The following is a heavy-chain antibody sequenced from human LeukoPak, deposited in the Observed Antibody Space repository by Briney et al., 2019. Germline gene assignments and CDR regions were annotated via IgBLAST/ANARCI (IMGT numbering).Heavy chain of an antibody. CDR2: INPSGGST. Sequence: ASGKVSCKVSGYTLTELSMHWVRQAPGQGLEWMGIINPSGGSTSYAQKFQGRVTMTRDMSTSTVYMELNSLRAEDTAIYYCAKSGLNRFDYWGQGTLVTVSS. J-gene: IGHJ4*02. D-gene: IGHD2-15*01. V-gene: IGHV1-46*01. CDR3: AKSGLNRFDY. CDR1: GYTLTELS.